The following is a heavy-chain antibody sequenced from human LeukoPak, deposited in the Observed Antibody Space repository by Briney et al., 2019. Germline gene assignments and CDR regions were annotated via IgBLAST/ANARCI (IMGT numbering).Heavy chain of an antibody. J-gene: IGHJ4*02. CDR1: GGSISSSSYY. Sequence: SETLSLTCTVSGGSISSSSYYWGWIRQPPGKGLEWIGSIYYSGSTYYNPSLKSRVTISVDTSKNQFSLKLSSVTAADTAVYYCARVVYSGAHFDYWGQGTLVPVSS. D-gene: IGHD5-12*01. CDR2: IYYSGST. V-gene: IGHV4-39*07. CDR3: ARVVYSGAHFDY.